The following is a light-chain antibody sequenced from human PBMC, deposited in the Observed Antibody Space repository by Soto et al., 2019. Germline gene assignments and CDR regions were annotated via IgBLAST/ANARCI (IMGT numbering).Light chain of an antibody. V-gene: IGLV2-14*01. CDR3: SSYTSSSTPLV. CDR2: DVS. Sequence: QSVLTQPASVSGSPGQSITISCTGTSSDVGGYNYVSWYQQHPGKAPKLMIYDVSNRPSGVSNRFSGSKSGNTASLTISGLQAEDXADYYCSSYTSSSTPLVFGTGTKLTVL. CDR1: SSDVGGYNY. J-gene: IGLJ1*01.